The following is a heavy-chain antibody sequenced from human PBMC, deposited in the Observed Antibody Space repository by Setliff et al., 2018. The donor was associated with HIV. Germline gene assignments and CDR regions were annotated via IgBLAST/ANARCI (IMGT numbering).Heavy chain of an antibody. CDR3: AKDIIPAGLFHDL. CDR1: GFTFGPFW. CDR2: ISPNGNSM. D-gene: IGHD2-2*01. J-gene: IGHJ5*02. Sequence: GGSLRLSCVASGFTFGPFWMHWVRQAPGKGLEWVSYISPNGNSMYYADSVKGRFTISRDNAKNSLYLQMNSLRAEDTALYYCAKDIIPAGLFHDLWGQGTLVTVSS. V-gene: IGHV3-48*03.